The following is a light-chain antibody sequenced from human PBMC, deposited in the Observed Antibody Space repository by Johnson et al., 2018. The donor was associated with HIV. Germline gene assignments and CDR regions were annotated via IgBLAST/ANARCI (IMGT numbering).Light chain of an antibody. J-gene: IGLJ1*01. V-gene: IGLV1-51*02. CDR2: ENN. CDR3: GTWDSSLSAAYV. Sequence: QSVLTQPPSVSAAPGQMVTISCSGSSSNIGNNYVSWYQQLPGTAPKLLIYENNKRPSGIPDRFSGSKSGTSATLGITGLQTGDEADYYCGTWDSSLSAAYVFGTGTKVTVL. CDR1: SSNIGNNY.